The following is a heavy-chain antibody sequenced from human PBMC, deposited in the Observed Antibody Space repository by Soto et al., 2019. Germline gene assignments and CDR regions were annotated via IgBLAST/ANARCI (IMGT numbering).Heavy chain of an antibody. D-gene: IGHD6-19*01. CDR2: ISSSSSYI. J-gene: IGHJ4*02. V-gene: IGHV3-21*01. Sequence: EVQLVESGGGLVKPGGSLRLSCAASGFTFSSYSMNWVRQAPGKGLEWVSSISSSSSYIYYADSVKGRFTISRDNAKNSLYMQMNSLRAEDTAVYYCRVYEYSSGWYGGFFSRGVVFDYWGQGTLVTVSS. CDR1: GFTFSSYS. CDR3: RVYEYSSGWYGGFFSRGVVFDY.